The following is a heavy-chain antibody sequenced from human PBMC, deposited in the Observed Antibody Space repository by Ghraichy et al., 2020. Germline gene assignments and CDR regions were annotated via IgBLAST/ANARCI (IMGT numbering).Heavy chain of an antibody. CDR1: GFTFSDYY. J-gene: IGHJ3*01. Sequence: GGSLRLSCAASGFTFSDYYMSWIRQAPGKGLEWVSYISSSSPYSSSSYTNYADSVRGRFTISRDNAKNSLYLQMNSLRAEDTAVYYCARDRRNAFDLWGQGTMVTVSS. CDR2: ISSSSPYSSSSYT. CDR3: ARDRRNAFDL. V-gene: IGHV3-11*06.